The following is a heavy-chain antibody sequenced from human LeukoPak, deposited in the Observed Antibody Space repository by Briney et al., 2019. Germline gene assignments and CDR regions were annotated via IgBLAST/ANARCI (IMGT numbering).Heavy chain of an antibody. CDR2: INHSGST. CDR3: ARSSQFPTQALGYYYYGMDV. CDR1: GGSFSGYY. Sequence: SETLSLTCAVYGGSFSGYYWSWIRQPPGKGLEWIGEINHSGSTNYNPSLKSRVTISVDTSKNQFSLKLSSVTAADTAVYYCARSSQFPTQALGYYYYGMDVWGQGTTVTVSS. J-gene: IGHJ6*02. V-gene: IGHV4-34*01.